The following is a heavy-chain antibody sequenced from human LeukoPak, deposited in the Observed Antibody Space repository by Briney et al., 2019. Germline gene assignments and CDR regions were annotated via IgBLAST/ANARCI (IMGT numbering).Heavy chain of an antibody. CDR2: IGSGT. Sequence: PGGFLRLSCGASGFTFSSYAMSWVRQAPGKGLEWVSAIGSGTYYADSVKSRFTISRDNSKNTLYLQMNSLRAEDTAVYYCAKVLAYYFDYWGQGTLVTVSS. CDR3: AKVLAYYFDY. CDR1: GFTFSSYA. J-gene: IGHJ4*02. V-gene: IGHV3-23*01.